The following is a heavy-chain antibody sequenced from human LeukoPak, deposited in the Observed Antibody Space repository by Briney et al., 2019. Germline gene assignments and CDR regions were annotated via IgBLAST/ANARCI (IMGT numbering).Heavy chain of an antibody. D-gene: IGHD7-27*01. Sequence: SQTLSLTCTVSGGSISSGSYYWSWIRQPAGKGLEWIGYIYYSGSTNYNPSLKSRVTISVDTSKNQFSLKLSSVTAADTAVYYCACQLGSHDYWGQGTLVTVSS. CDR3: ACQLGSHDY. V-gene: IGHV4-61*09. CDR2: IYYSGST. J-gene: IGHJ4*02. CDR1: GGSISSGSYY.